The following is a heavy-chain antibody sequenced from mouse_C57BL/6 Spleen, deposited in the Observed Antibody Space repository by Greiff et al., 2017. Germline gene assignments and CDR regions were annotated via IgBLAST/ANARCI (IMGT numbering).Heavy chain of an antibody. V-gene: IGHV5-6*01. CDR3: ARRGGGNFGDFDV. CDR1: GFTFSSYG. Sequence: EVMLVESGGDLVKPGGSLKLSCAASGFTFSSYGMSWVRQTPDKRLEWVATISSGGSCTYYPDSVKGRFTISRDNAKNTLYLQMSSLKSEDTAMYYCARRGGGNFGDFDVWGTGTTVTVSS. D-gene: IGHD2-1*01. J-gene: IGHJ1*03. CDR2: ISSGGSCT.